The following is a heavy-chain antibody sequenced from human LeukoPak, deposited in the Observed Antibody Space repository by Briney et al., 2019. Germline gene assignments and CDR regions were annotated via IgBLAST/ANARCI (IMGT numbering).Heavy chain of an antibody. CDR2: TIWNTGSV. Sequence: GGSLRLSCAASGFTFDDYAMHWVRQAPGKGLEWVSGTIWNTGSVGYADSVKGRFTISRDNAKNSLYLQMNSLRVEDTAFYYCAKHGGSGWTAHYSYGLDVWGQGTTVTVSS. V-gene: IGHV3-9*01. J-gene: IGHJ6*02. CDR1: GFTFDDYA. CDR3: AKHGGSGWTAHYSYGLDV. D-gene: IGHD6-19*01.